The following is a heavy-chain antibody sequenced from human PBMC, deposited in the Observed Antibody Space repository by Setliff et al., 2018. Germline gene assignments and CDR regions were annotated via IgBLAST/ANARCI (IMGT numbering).Heavy chain of an antibody. V-gene: IGHV2-5*01. CDR2: IYWNDDK. D-gene: IGHD3-16*01. Sequence: SGPTLVNPTQTLTLTCTFSGFSLSTSGVGVGWIRQPPGKALEWLALIYWNDDKRYRPSLKSRLTITKDTSKNQVVLTMTNMDPVDTATYYCAHKKMSIITFDYWGQGTLVTVSS. CDR1: GFSLSTSGVG. CDR3: AHKKMSIITFDY. J-gene: IGHJ4*02.